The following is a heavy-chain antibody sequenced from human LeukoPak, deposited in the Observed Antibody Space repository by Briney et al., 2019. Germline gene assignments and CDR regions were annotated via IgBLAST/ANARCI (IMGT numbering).Heavy chain of an antibody. Sequence: SETLSLTCAVYGGSFSGYYWSWIRQPPGKGLEWIGEINHSGSTNYNPSLKSRVTISVDTSKNQFSLKLSSVTAADTAVYYCARGRGYCSSTSCYYFDYWGQGAPVTVSS. CDR1: GGSFSGYY. D-gene: IGHD2-2*01. CDR2: INHSGST. V-gene: IGHV4-34*01. CDR3: ARGRGYCSSTSCYYFDY. J-gene: IGHJ4*02.